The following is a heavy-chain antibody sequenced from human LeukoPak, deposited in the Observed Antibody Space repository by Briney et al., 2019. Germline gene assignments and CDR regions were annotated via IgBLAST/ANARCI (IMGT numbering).Heavy chain of an antibody. Sequence: ASVKVSCKASGYTFTGYYMHWVRQAPGQGLEWMGWINPNSGGTNYAQKFQGRVTMTRDTSISTAYMELSSLTSDDSAVYYCARKQRLTGATKIAFDIWGQGTMVTVSS. CDR3: ARKQRLTGATKIAFDI. CDR2: INPNSGGT. CDR1: GYTFTGYY. J-gene: IGHJ3*02. V-gene: IGHV1-2*02. D-gene: IGHD7-27*01.